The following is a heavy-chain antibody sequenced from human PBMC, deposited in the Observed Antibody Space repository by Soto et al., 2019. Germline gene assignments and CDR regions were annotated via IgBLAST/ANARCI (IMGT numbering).Heavy chain of an antibody. J-gene: IGHJ4*02. D-gene: IGHD3-10*01. V-gene: IGHV1-3*01. Sequence: QVQLVQSGAEXXKPGASVXVXXXASGYTFTSYAMHWVRQAPGQRLEWMGWINAGNGNTKYSQKFQGRVTITRDTSASTAYMELGSLRSEDTAVYYCARYICFGEPPGGAWMHWGQGTLVTVSS. CDR3: ARYICFGEPPGGAWMH. CDR1: GYTFTSYA. CDR2: INAGNGNT.